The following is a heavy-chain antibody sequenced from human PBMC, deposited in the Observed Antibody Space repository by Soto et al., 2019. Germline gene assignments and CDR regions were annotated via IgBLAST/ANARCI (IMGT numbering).Heavy chain of an antibody. D-gene: IGHD3-22*01. CDR2: IYYSGST. CDR1: EGSSSSGGYY. CDR3: ARVGYYDSSAGLDY. Sequence: PLETQCLTCTVSEGSSSSGGYYWSWNRQHPGKGLEWIGYIYYSGSTYYNPSLKSRVTISVDTSQNQFSLKLSSVTAADTAVDYCARVGYYDSSAGLDYWGQGTLVTVSS. J-gene: IGHJ4*02. V-gene: IGHV4-31*03.